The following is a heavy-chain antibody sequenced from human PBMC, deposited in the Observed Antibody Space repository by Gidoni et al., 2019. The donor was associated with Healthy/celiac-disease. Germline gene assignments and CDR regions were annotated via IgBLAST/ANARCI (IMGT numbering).Heavy chain of an antibody. J-gene: IGHJ4*02. CDR3: ATLLGGYSSSWYEGGY. CDR1: GGTFSSYA. V-gene: IGHV1-69*01. D-gene: IGHD6-13*01. Sequence: QVQLVQSGAEVKKPGSSVKVSCKASGGTFSSYAISWVRQAPGQGLEWMGGIIPIFGTANYAQQFQGRVTITADESTSTAYMELSSLRSEDTAVYYCATLLGGYSSSWYEGGYWGQGTLVTVSS. CDR2: IIPIFGTA.